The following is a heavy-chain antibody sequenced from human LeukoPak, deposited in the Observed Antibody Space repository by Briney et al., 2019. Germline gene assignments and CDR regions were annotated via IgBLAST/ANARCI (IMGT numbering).Heavy chain of an antibody. CDR3: ARSDRDLWYFDL. V-gene: IGHV4-34*01. Sequence: LKPSETLSLTCAVYGGSFSGYYWSWIRQPPGRGLEWIGEINHSGSTNYNPSLKSRVTISVDTSKNQFSLKLSSVTAADTAVYYCARSDRDLWYFDLWGRGTLVTVSS. J-gene: IGHJ2*01. CDR2: INHSGST. CDR1: GGSFSGYY.